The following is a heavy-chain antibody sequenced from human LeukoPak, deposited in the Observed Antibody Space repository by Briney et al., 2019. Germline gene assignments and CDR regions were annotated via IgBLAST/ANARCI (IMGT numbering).Heavy chain of an antibody. Sequence: ASVKVSCESSGYTSTSYGISWVRQAPGQGLEWMGWISAYNGNTNYAQKLQGRVTMTTDTSTSTAYMELRSLRSDDTAVYYCARELKLWPDAFDIWGQGTMVTVSS. J-gene: IGHJ3*02. CDR1: GYTSTSYG. D-gene: IGHD3-10*01. CDR2: ISAYNGNT. V-gene: IGHV1-18*01. CDR3: ARELKLWPDAFDI.